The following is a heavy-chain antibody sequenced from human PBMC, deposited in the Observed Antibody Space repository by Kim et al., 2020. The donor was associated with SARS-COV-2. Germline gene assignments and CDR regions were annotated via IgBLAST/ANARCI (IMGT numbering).Heavy chain of an antibody. CDR3: AGIFYSASSVH. CDR2: INSDGSVA. CDR1: GFTFSSYW. D-gene: IGHD6-6*01. V-gene: IGHV3-74*01. J-gene: IGHJ4*02. Sequence: GGSLRLSCAASGFTFSSYWMYWVRQAPGKGLVWVARINSDGSVATYADSVKGRFTISRDNAKNTLYLQMNSLRDEDTAVYYCAGIFYSASSVHWGQGTLVTVSS.